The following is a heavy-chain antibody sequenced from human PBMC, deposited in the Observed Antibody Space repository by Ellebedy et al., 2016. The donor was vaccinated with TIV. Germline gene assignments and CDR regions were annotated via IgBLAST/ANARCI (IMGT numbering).Heavy chain of an antibody. V-gene: IGHV2-5*01. J-gene: IGHJ4*02. CDR2: LYWNDAE. Sequence: SGPTLVXPPQTRTLTCTFSGFSLNTRGVGVAWIRQPPGKALEWLAILYWNDAEHYIPSLRSRLSITKDTSRNRVTLRMTNMDPADAGTYFCAHSQSRGNFDYWGQGTLVTVSS. CDR3: AHSQSRGNFDY. CDR1: GFSLNTRGVG.